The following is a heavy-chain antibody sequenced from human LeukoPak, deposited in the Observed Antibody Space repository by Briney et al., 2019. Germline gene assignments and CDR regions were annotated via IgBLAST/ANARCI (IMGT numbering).Heavy chain of an antibody. CDR2: IIPIFGTA. Sequence: ASVKVSCKASGGTFSSYAISWVRQAPGQGLEWMGGIIPIFGTANYAQKFQGRVTITADESTSTAYMELSSLRSEDTAVYYCAREGAVADHYFDYWGQGTPVTVSS. CDR1: GGTFSSYA. V-gene: IGHV1-69*13. J-gene: IGHJ4*02. CDR3: AREGAVADHYFDY. D-gene: IGHD6-19*01.